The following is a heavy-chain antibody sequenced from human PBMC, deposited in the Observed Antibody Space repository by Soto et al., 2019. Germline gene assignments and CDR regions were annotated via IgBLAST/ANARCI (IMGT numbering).Heavy chain of an antibody. J-gene: IGHJ5*02. V-gene: IGHV6-1*01. CDR3: ARDPADDYGDLNWFDP. D-gene: IGHD4-17*01. CDR2: TYYRSKWYN. Sequence: SQTLSLTCAISGDSVSSNSAAWNWIRQSPSRGLEWLGRTYYRSKWYNDYAVSVKSRITINPDTSKNQFSLQLNSVTPEDTAVYYCARDPADDYGDLNWFDPWGQGTLVTVSS. CDR1: GDSVSSNSAA.